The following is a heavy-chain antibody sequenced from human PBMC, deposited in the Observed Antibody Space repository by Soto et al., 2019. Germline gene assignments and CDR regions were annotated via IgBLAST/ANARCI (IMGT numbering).Heavy chain of an antibody. Sequence: EVQLVESGGGLVKPGGSLRVSCAASGFTFSTYNMNWVRQAPGKGLEWVSSISSTSSFIYYADSVKGRFTISRDNAKNSLSLHMNSLRAEDPAVYYCARALRYCSGGICYPPPYYFDYWGQGTLVTVSS. J-gene: IGHJ4*02. D-gene: IGHD2-15*01. CDR3: ARALRYCSGGICYPPPYYFDY. V-gene: IGHV3-21*01. CDR2: ISSTSSFI. CDR1: GFTFSTYN.